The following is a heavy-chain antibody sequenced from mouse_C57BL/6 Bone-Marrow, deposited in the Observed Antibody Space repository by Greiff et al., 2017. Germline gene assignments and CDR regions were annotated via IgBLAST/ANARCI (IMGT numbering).Heavy chain of an antibody. CDR2: IFPGSGST. CDR1: GYTFTDYY. CDR3: ARQAEKILDSSGFYYFDY. J-gene: IGHJ2*01. V-gene: IGHV1-75*01. Sequence: QVQLKESGPELVKPGASVKISCKASGYTFTDYYINWVKQRPGQGLEWIGWIFPGSGSTYYNEKFKGKATLTVDKSSSTAYMLLSSLTSEDSAVYFCARQAEKILDSSGFYYFDYWGQGTTLTVSS. D-gene: IGHD3-2*02.